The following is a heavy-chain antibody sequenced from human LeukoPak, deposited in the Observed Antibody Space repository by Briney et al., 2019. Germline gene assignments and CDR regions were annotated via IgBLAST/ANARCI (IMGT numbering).Heavy chain of an antibody. CDR2: VIPFLGTT. D-gene: IGHD3/OR15-3a*01. V-gene: IGHV1-69*11. Sequence: ASVKVSCKASGGTFSNDAVSWVRQAPGEGLRWMGRVIPFLGTTNYAPNFQGRVTITADQDTQTAYMELRSLRPEDTAVYFCARGPSSDLRTGFSFGYFDDWGQGTLITVSS. CDR3: ARGPSSDLRTGFSFGYFDD. CDR1: GGTFSNDA. J-gene: IGHJ4*02.